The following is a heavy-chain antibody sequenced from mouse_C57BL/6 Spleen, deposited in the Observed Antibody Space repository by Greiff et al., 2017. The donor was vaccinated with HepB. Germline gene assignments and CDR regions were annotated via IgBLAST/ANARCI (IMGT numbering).Heavy chain of an antibody. CDR1: GYTFTSYW. CDR2: IDPSDSYT. V-gene: IGHV1-59*01. D-gene: IGHD1-1*02. Sequence: QVQLQQPGAELVRPGTSVKLSCKASGYTFTSYWMHWVKQRPGQGLERIGVIDPSDSYTNYNQKFKGKATLTVDTSSSTAYMQLSSLTSEDSAVYYCARGEGYGLDYWGQGTTLTVSS. J-gene: IGHJ2*01. CDR3: ARGEGYGLDY.